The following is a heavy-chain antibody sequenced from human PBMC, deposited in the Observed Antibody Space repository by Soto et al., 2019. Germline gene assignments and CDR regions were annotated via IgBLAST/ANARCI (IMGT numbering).Heavy chain of an antibody. V-gene: IGHV4-59*13. CDR2: VFYSGIT. Sequence: QVQLQESGPRLVKPSETLSLTCTVSGGSIRSYYWTWIRRPPGRRPEWLGHVFYSGITKYNPSLQSRVTTTVDTSKSRSSLKLTSVTAAHTAFYHCASWNDGSAGHWGQGILVTVSS. CDR3: ASWNDGSAGH. J-gene: IGHJ4*02. D-gene: IGHD1-1*01. CDR1: GGSIRSYY.